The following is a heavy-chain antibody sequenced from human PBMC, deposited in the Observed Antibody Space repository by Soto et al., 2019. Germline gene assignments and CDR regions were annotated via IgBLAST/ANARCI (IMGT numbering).Heavy chain of an antibody. CDR2: ISYEGRNK. Sequence: QVQLVESGGDVVQPGRSLRLSCAVSGFTFSLFGMHWVRQAPGKGLEWVAFISYEGRNKYYADSVKGRFTISRDNSKNTLSLQLDSLRLEDTAVYYCAKGRDSTLLRWQYFDNWGQGTQVTVSS. V-gene: IGHV3-30*18. D-gene: IGHD4-17*01. J-gene: IGHJ4*02. CDR1: GFTFSLFG. CDR3: AKGRDSTLLRWQYFDN.